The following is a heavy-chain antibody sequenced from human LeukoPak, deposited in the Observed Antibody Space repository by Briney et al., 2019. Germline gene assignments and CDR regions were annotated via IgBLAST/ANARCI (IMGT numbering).Heavy chain of an antibody. V-gene: IGHV1-2*02. D-gene: IGHD6-19*01. J-gene: IGHJ4*02. CDR3: ARDRGYSSGWYYFDY. CDR1: GYTFTGYY. Sequence: ASVKVSCKASGYTFTGYYMHWVRQAPGQGLEWMGWINPNSGGTNYAQKFQGRVTMTRDMSTSTVYMELSSLRSEDTAVYYCARDRGYSSGWYYFDYWGQGTLVTVSS. CDR2: INPNSGGT.